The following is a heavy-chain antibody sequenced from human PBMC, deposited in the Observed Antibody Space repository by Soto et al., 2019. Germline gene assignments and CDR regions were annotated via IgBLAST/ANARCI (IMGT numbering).Heavy chain of an antibody. CDR3: AKGKANTIFGVDTLFDY. Sequence: GGSLRLSCGGSGFPFSRYAMSWVRQAPVKGLKWVSIISGSGGVTHYADSVEGRFTISRDNSKNTLYLQMTSLRAEDTAVYYCAKGKANTIFGVDTLFDYWGQGTRVTVSS. J-gene: IGHJ4*02. D-gene: IGHD3-3*01. V-gene: IGHV3-23*01. CDR2: ISGSGGVT. CDR1: GFPFSRYA.